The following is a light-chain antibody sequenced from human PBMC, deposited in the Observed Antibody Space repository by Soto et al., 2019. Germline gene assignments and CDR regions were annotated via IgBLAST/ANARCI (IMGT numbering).Light chain of an antibody. J-gene: IGKJ1*01. CDR1: QSGTNDY. Sequence: TLSLSPGERATLSCRASQSGTNDYLAWYQQRPGQPPRLLIYGASSRATGIPDRFSGSGSGTDFTLSISRLEPEDFAVYYCQQYGSSPRTFGQGTKVDIK. CDR3: QQYGSSPRT. CDR2: GAS. V-gene: IGKV3-20*01.